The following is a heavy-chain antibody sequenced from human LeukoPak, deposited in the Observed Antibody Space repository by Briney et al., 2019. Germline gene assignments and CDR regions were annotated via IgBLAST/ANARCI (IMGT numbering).Heavy chain of an antibody. D-gene: IGHD3-10*01. Sequence: SVKVSCKASGGTFSNFDFSWVRQAPGQGLQWVGRIIPIGDVTSYAQNFKGRVTMTADESTTTAYMELSSLRSDDTAVYYCAWETGDREFYFDYWGQGPLVTVSS. V-gene: IGHV1-69*04. J-gene: IGHJ4*02. CDR1: GGTFSNFD. CDR2: IIPIGDVT. CDR3: AWETGDREFYFDY.